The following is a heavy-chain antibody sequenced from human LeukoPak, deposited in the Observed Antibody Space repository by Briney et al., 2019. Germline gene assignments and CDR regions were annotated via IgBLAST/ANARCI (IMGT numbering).Heavy chain of an antibody. CDR3: ARDISDYDFWSGGSYGMDV. D-gene: IGHD3-3*01. CDR2: ISSSSSYI. CDR1: GLAFSDAW. V-gene: IGHV3-21*01. J-gene: IGHJ6*02. Sequence: PGGSLRLSCAASGLAFSDAWMNWVRQAPGKGLEWVSSISSSSSYIYYADSVKGRFTISRDNAKNSLYLQMNSLRAEDTAVYYCARDISDYDFWSGGSYGMDVWGQGTTVTVSS.